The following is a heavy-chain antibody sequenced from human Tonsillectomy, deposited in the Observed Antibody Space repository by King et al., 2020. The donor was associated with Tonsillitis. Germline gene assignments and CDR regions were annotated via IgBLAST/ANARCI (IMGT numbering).Heavy chain of an antibody. CDR1: GFTFSSYA. Sequence: VQLVESGGGLVQPGGSLRLSCAASGFTFSSYAMSWVRQAPGKGLEWVSVISGSGGSTYYADSVKGRFTISRDNSKNTLYLQMNSLRADDTAVYYCAKASGGYASGTYYSYYCYGMDVWGQGTTVTVSS. CDR2: ISGSGGST. V-gene: IGHV3-23*04. CDR3: AKASGGYASGTYYSYYCYGMDV. D-gene: IGHD3-10*01. J-gene: IGHJ6*02.